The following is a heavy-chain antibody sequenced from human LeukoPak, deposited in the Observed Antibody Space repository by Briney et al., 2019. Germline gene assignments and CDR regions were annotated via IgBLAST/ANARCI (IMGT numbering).Heavy chain of an antibody. D-gene: IGHD3-10*01. J-gene: IGHJ4*02. CDR1: GFTFDDYA. CDR2: ISWNSGST. CDR3: AKYMVRGVGFDY. Sequence: GRSLRLSCAASGFTFDDYAMHWVRQAPGKGLEWVSGISWNSGSTYYADSVKGRFTISRDNSKNTLYLQMNSLRAEDTAVYYCAKYMVRGVGFDYWGQGTLVTVSS. V-gene: IGHV3-9*01.